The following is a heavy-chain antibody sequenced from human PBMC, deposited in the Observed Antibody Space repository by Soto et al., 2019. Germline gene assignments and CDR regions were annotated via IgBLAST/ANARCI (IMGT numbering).Heavy chain of an antibody. J-gene: IGHJ4*02. V-gene: IGHV3-11*05. CDR2: ISGGSSYT. Sequence: QVQLVESGGGLVKPGGSLRLSCAASGFTFSDYYMSWIRQAPGKGLEWVSYISGGSSYTNYADSVKGRFTISRDNAKNALYLQMNSLRAEDTAVYYCARPSGSYIQWECDYGGQGTLVTVSS. CDR1: GFTFSDYY. D-gene: IGHD1-26*01. CDR3: ARPSGSYIQWECDY.